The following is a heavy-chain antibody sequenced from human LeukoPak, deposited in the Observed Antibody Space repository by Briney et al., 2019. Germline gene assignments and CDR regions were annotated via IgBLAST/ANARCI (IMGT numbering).Heavy chain of an antibody. J-gene: IGHJ3*02. V-gene: IGHV1-8*01. D-gene: IGHD3-9*01. CDR2: MNPNSGNT. Sequence: GSSVKVSCKASGYTFTSYDINWVRQATGQGLEWMGWMNPNSGNTGYAQKFQGRVTMTRNTSISTAYMELSSLRSEDTAVYYCARVLRYFAWLLYGPDAFDIWGQGTMVTVSS. CDR1: GYTFTSYD. CDR3: ARVLRYFAWLLYGPDAFDI.